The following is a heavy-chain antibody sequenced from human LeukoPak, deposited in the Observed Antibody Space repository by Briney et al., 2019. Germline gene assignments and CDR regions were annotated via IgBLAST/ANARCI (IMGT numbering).Heavy chain of an antibody. Sequence: SETLSLTCTVSGGSISSSSYYWGWIRQPPGKGLEWIGSIYYSGSTYYNPSLKSRVTISVDTSKNQFSLKLSSVTAADTAVYYCARLPEFGSGWYFDYWGQGTLVTVSS. J-gene: IGHJ4*02. D-gene: IGHD6-19*01. CDR3: ARLPEFGSGWYFDY. CDR2: IYYSGST. CDR1: GGSISSSSYY. V-gene: IGHV4-39*07.